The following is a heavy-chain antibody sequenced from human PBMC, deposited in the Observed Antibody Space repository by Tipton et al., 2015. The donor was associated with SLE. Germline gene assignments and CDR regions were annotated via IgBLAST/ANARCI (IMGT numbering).Heavy chain of an antibody. J-gene: IGHJ4*02. Sequence: TLSLTCTVSGGSISSSSYYWGWIRQPPGKGLEWIGYIYYSGSTYYNPSLKSRVTISVDTSKNQFSLKLSSVTAADTAVNYCASLIAAAGPLYFDYWGQGTLVTVSS. D-gene: IGHD6-13*01. CDR1: GGSISSSSYY. CDR2: IYYSGST. V-gene: IGHV4-31*03. CDR3: ASLIAAAGPLYFDY.